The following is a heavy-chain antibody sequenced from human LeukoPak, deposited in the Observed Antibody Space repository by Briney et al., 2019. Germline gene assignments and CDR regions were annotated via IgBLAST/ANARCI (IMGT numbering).Heavy chain of an antibody. D-gene: IGHD5-12*01. CDR1: GYTFTSYD. CDR2: MNPNSGNT. V-gene: IGHV1-8*01. J-gene: IGHJ4*02. CDR3: ARSPKCELRDSGYDHGFDY. Sequence: ASVKVSCKASGYTFTSYDINWVRQATGQGLEWMGWMNPNSGNTGYAQKFQGSVTMTRNTSISTAYMELSSLRSEDTAVYYCARSPKCELRDSGYDHGFDYWGQGTLVTVSS.